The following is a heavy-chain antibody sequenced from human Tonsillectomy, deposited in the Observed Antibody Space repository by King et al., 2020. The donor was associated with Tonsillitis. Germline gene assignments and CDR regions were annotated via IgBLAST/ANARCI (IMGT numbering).Heavy chain of an antibody. Sequence: VQLVESGGGLVQPGRSLRLSCAASGFTFDDYAMHWVRHAPGKGLEWVSGISWNSGTRGYADSVKGRFTISRDNAKKSLYLQMNSLRAEDTALYYCAKGTNYDYYYTMDVWGQGTTVTVSS. D-gene: IGHD2-8*01. V-gene: IGHV3-9*01. CDR1: GFTFDDYA. CDR2: ISWNSGTR. J-gene: IGHJ6*02. CDR3: AKGTNYDYYYTMDV.